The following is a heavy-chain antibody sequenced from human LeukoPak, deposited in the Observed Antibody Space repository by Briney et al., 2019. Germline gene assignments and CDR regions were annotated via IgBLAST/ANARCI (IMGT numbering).Heavy chain of an antibody. CDR1: GVSICSSDYY. CDR3: ARYDYNRGRYFYY. CDR2: IYYSGST. J-gene: IGHJ4*01. Sequence: SQTLSFTCTVSGVSICSSDYYWSWIRQPPGKGLEWIGYIYYSGSTYYNPSLKSRVTTSVDTSKNQFSLKLSSVTAADTAVYYCARYDYNRGRYFYYWGPVALVTVSS. D-gene: IGHD1-14*01. V-gene: IGHV4-30-4*01.